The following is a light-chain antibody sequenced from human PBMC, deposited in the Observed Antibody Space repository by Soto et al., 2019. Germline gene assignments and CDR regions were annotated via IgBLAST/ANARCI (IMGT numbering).Light chain of an antibody. CDR1: QSISSR. CDR3: QQSYINPQT. V-gene: IGKV1-5*01. Sequence: IQMTQTTSTLSASVGERVTITCRASQSISSRLAWCQQKPGKAPKLLIFDASTLESGVPSRFSGSGSGTEFTLTIISLQPEDFATYYCQQSYINPQTFGQGTKVDIK. CDR2: DAS. J-gene: IGKJ1*01.